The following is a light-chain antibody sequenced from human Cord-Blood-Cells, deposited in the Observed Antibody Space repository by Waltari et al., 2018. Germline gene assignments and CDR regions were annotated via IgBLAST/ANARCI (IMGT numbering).Light chain of an antibody. V-gene: IGKV3-11*01. Sequence: EIVLTQSPATLSLSPGERDTLSCRASQSVSRYLAWYQQKPGQAPRLLIYDASNRATGIPARFSGSGSGTDFTLTISSLEPEDFAVYYCQQRSNWPPFTFGPGTKVDIK. CDR2: DAS. CDR1: QSVSRY. CDR3: QQRSNWPPFT. J-gene: IGKJ3*01.